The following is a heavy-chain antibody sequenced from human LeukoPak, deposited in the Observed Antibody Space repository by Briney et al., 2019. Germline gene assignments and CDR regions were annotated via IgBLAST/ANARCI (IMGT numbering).Heavy chain of an antibody. CDR2: IYQSGST. D-gene: IGHD1-20*01. J-gene: IGHJ5*02. CDR1: GGSISSGGYY. Sequence: SSETLSLTCTVSGGSISSGGYYWSWIPQPPGKGLEWIVYIYQSGSTYYNPSIKSRVTISVDRSKNQFSLKLSSVTAADTAVYYCARDLEAVTGAGANWFDPWGQGTLVTVSS. V-gene: IGHV4-30-2*01. CDR3: ARDLEAVTGAGANWFDP.